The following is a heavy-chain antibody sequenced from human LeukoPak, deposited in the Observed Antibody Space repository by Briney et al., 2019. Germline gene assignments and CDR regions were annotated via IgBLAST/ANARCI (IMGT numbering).Heavy chain of an antibody. CDR2: ISAYNGNT. Sequence: GASVKVSCKASGYTFTSYGISWVRRAPGQGLEWMGWISAYNGNTNYAQKLQGRVTMTTDTSTSTAYMELRSLRSDDTAVYYCARDSSSGWYLFNWFDPWGQGTLVTVSS. J-gene: IGHJ5*02. CDR3: ARDSSSGWYLFNWFDP. CDR1: GYTFTSYG. D-gene: IGHD6-19*01. V-gene: IGHV1-18*01.